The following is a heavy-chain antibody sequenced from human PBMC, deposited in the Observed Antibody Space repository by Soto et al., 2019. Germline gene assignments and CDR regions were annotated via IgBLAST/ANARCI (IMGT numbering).Heavy chain of an antibody. J-gene: IGHJ4*03. CDR1: GYDFTNYW. D-gene: IGHD6-13*01. CDR2: IYPGDSAI. Sequence: PGESLKISCKASGYDFTNYWIAWVRQPPGRGLEWMGMIYPGDSAIRYNPSFRGRVTISADKSITSAFVQWGSLKASDSAIYYCARFRAPRRQLISMSFHLWGLGTLVTVSS. V-gene: IGHV5-51*01. CDR3: ARFRAPRRQLISMSFHL.